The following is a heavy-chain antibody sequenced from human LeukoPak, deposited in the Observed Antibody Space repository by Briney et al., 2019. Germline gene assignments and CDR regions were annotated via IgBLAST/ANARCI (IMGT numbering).Heavy chain of an antibody. CDR2: IIPIFGTA. D-gene: IGHD6-13*01. J-gene: IGHJ4*02. CDR1: GGTLSSYA. Sequence: GASVKVSCKASGGTLSSYAISWVRQAPGQGLEWMGGIIPIFGTANYAQKFQGRVTITADESTSTAYMELSSLRSEDTAVYYCARAIAAARTPFDYWGQGTLVTVSS. CDR3: ARAIAAARTPFDY. V-gene: IGHV1-69*13.